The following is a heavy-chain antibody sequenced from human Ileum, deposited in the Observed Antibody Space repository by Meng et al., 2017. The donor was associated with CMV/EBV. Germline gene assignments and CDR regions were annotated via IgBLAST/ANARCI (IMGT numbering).Heavy chain of an antibody. D-gene: IGHD1-26*01. CDR2: IYRGDDK. J-gene: IGHJ4*02. V-gene: IGHV2-5*02. CDR1: GFSPSTSGEG. Sequence: QITLKESGLTLEKPTQPLTLTCSFSGFSPSTSGEGVGWIRQPPGKALEWLALIYRGDDKRYSPSLNSRLTIAKDTSKNEVVLTLTNMGPIDTGTYYCAHFVGGYYPSRPDYWGQGTLVTVSS. CDR3: AHFVGGYYPSRPDY.